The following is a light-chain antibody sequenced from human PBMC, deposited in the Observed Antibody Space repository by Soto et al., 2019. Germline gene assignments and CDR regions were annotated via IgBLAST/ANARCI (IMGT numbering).Light chain of an antibody. Sequence: EIVLTQSPATLSLSPGERATLSCRASQSVSSYLAWYQQKPGQAPRLLIYDASNRATGIPARFSGSGSGTDFTLTTSSLEPEDFAVYCCQQRSNWPSFGPGTKVDIK. CDR2: DAS. J-gene: IGKJ3*01. CDR3: QQRSNWPS. V-gene: IGKV3-11*01. CDR1: QSVSSY.